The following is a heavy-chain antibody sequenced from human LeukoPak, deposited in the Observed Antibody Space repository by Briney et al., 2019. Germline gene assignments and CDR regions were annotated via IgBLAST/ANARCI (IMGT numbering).Heavy chain of an antibody. D-gene: IGHD6-13*01. J-gene: IGHJ6*02. CDR1: GGSFSGYY. CDR3: ARGFPYSSSWYVYYYYYGMDV. V-gene: IGHV4-34*01. CDR2: INHSGST. Sequence: PSETLSLTCAVYGGSFSGYYWSWIRQPPGKGLEWIGEINHSGSTNHNPSLKSRVTISVDTSKNQFSLKLSSVTAADTAVYYCARGFPYSSSWYVYYYYYGMDVWGQGTTVTVSS.